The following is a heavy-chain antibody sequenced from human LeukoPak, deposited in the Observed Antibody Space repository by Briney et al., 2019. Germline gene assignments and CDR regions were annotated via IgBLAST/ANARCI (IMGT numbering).Heavy chain of an antibody. J-gene: IGHJ4*02. D-gene: IGHD1-14*01. Sequence: GGSLRLSCAVSGFTFRSYSMNWVRQAPGKGLEWLSYISSSSSTIFYADSVKGRFTISRDNAKNTLYLQMNSLRDEDTAGYFCAGDKGIYHNKYYIDYWGQGTLVTVSS. CDR3: AGDKGIYHNKYYIDY. CDR1: GFTFRSYS. V-gene: IGHV3-48*02. CDR2: ISSSSSTI.